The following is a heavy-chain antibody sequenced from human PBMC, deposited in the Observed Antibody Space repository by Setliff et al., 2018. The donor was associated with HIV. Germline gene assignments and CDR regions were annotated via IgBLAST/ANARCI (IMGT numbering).Heavy chain of an antibody. CDR2: IYYSGST. CDR1: NVSINSYY. Sequence: SETLSLTCTVSNVSINSYYWSWIRQPAGRALEWIGRIYYSGSTNYNPSLKSRVTISVDTSKNQFSLKLSSVTAADTAVYYCARRNQPPDLAFDIWGQGTMVTVSS. V-gene: IGHV4-59*08. J-gene: IGHJ3*02. D-gene: IGHD2-2*01. CDR3: ARRNQPPDLAFDI.